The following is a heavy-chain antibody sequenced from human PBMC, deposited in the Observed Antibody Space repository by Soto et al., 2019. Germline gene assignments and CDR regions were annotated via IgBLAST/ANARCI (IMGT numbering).Heavy chain of an antibody. CDR2: FIPIVGTA. CDR3: ATKAEDQLSISWVPMGV. V-gene: IGHV1-69*12. CDR1: GCTFSSYA. D-gene: IGHD6-13*01. J-gene: IGHJ6*04. Sequence: QVQLVQSGAEVKKPGSSVKVSCKATGCTFSSYAISWVRQAPGQGLEWMGGFIPIVGTANYAQKFQGRVTITADESTGTAYMELSSLRSEDKAAYYCATKAEDQLSISWVPMGVWGKGTTVTVSS.